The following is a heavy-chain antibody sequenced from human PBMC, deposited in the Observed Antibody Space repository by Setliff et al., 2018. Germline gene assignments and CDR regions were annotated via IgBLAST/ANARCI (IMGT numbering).Heavy chain of an antibody. CDR3: ARDVFPYHYEGAFDI. J-gene: IGHJ3*02. D-gene: IGHD3-22*01. Sequence: ASVKVSCKASGYTFTSHYMHWVRQAPGLGLEWMGTINPSSGRTSYAQKFQGRVTMARDTSTSAVYMDMSSLRSEDTAVYYCARDVFPYHYEGAFDIWGQGTMVTVSS. CDR1: GYTFTSHY. V-gene: IGHV1-46*01. CDR2: INPSSGRT.